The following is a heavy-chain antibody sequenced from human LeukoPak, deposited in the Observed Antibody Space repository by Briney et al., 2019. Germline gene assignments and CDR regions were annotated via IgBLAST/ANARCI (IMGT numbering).Heavy chain of an antibody. J-gene: IGHJ4*02. CDR2: ISYDGSNK. D-gene: IGHD3-9*01. CDR3: AKVRGYYDILTGEGSLDY. V-gene: IGHV3-30*18. Sequence: GGSLRLSCAASGFTFSSYGMHWVRQAPGKGLEWVAVISYDGSNKYYADSVKGRFTISRDNSKNTLYLQMNSLRAEDTAVYYCAKVRGYYDILTGEGSLDYWGQGTLVTVSS. CDR1: GFTFSSYG.